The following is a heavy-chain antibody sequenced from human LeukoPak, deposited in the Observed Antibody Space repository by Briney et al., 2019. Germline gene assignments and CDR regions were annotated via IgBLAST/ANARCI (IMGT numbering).Heavy chain of an antibody. CDR3: VPNYYDSSGYYYYFDY. D-gene: IGHD3-22*01. CDR2: MNSDGTSI. V-gene: IGHV3-74*01. CDR1: GFTFSSYW. Sequence: GGSLRLSCAASGFTFSSYWMHWVRQAPGKGLVWVSRMNSDGTSINYAGSVKGRFTIPRDNAKNTLYLQMNSLRAEDTAVYYCVPNYYDSSGYYYYFDYWGQGTLVTVSS. J-gene: IGHJ4*02.